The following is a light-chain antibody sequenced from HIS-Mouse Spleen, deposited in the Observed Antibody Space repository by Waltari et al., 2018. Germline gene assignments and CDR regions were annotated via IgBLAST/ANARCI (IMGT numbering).Light chain of an antibody. Sequence: QSVLTQPPSASGTPGQRVTISCSGSSSNIGSNTVNWYQQLPGTAPNLLIYSNNQRHSGVPDRFSGSKSCTSACLAISGLQSEDEADYYCAAWDDSLNGVVFGGGTKLTVL. J-gene: IGLJ2*01. CDR3: AAWDDSLNGVV. CDR2: SNN. V-gene: IGLV1-44*01. CDR1: SSNIGSNT.